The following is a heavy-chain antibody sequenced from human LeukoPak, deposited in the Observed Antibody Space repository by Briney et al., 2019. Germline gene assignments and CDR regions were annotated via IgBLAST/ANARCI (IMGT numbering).Heavy chain of an antibody. D-gene: IGHD2/OR15-2a*01. CDR1: GFTFSNYA. Sequence: AGGSLRLSCAASGFTFSNYAMGWVRQSPGKGLEWVSALGGSGGSTYYADSVKGRFTISRDNSKNTLYLQMNGLRAEDTAVYYCAKDSAKKYDDYWGQGTLVTVSS. CDR2: LGGSGGST. J-gene: IGHJ4*02. CDR3: AKDSAKKYDDY. V-gene: IGHV3-23*01.